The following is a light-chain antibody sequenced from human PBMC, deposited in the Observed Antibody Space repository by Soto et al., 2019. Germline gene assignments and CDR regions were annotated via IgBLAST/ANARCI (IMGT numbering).Light chain of an antibody. CDR2: DVD. V-gene: IGLV2-11*01. CDR3: CSYVDTYVG. Sequence: QSALTQPRSVSASPGQSVTISCTGISSDVGTYNYVSWYQQHPGKAPKLIIYDVDNRPSGVPDRFSGSKSGNPASLTISGLQAEDEADYSCCSYVDTYVGLGGGTKLTVL. J-gene: IGLJ2*01. CDR1: SSDVGTYNY.